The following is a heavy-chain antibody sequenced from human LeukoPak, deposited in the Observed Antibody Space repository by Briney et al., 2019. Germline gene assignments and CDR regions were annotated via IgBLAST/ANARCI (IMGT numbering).Heavy chain of an antibody. Sequence: GTSLRLSCATSGFTFSHYAMHWVRQAPGKGLGWVAVIWNDGSDKYYGDSVKGRFTISRDNSEKTVYLQMNTLRVEDTAVYYCAKDAERGFDFSNSLESWGQGTLVTVSS. CDR3: AKDAERGFDFSNSLES. V-gene: IGHV3-33*06. CDR2: IWNDGSDK. J-gene: IGHJ4*02. D-gene: IGHD4-11*01. CDR1: GFTFSHYA.